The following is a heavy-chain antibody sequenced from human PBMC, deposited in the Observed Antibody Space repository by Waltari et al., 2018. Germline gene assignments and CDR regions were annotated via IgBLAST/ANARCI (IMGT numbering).Heavy chain of an antibody. V-gene: IGHV4-34*02. CDR2: VDHSGSA. Sequence: QVQLQQWGAGLLKPSETLSLTCAVYGGPFSGYYWSWIRQPPGKGLEWIGEVDHSGSANYSPALMSRATISVDTSKKQFSLTLTSVTAADTAVYYCARDARDWEAVANTYFDSWGQGTLVAVSS. CDR3: ARDARDWEAVANTYFDS. CDR1: GGPFSGYY. J-gene: IGHJ4*02. D-gene: IGHD6-19*01.